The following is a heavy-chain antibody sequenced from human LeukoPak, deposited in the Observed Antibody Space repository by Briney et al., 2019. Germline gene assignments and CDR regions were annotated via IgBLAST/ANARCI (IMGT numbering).Heavy chain of an antibody. CDR2: IFYTGNA. J-gene: IGHJ5*02. Sequence: SEILSLTCTVTGGSISGYHWNWIRQSPGNGLEWISNIFYTGNADYNPSLKSRVTISVDTSKNEISLILSSVTAADTAVYYCARKTYCSGGRCYGENWFDPWGQGILVTVSS. CDR3: ARKTYCSGGRCYGENWFDP. CDR1: GGSISGYH. V-gene: IGHV4-59*08. D-gene: IGHD2-15*01.